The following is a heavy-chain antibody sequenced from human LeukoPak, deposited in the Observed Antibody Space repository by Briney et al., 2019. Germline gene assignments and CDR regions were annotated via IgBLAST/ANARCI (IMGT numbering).Heavy chain of an antibody. CDR3: VRSMSGRNDL. D-gene: IGHD3-3*01. Sequence: GGSLRLSCVGSGFTFSNYWVHWVRQVPGEGLVWVSRINVEGSRTDYADSVRGRFTISRDNVKNTLYLQMNSLTAEDTAVYYCVRSMSGRNDLWGQGTLVTVSS. V-gene: IGHV3-74*01. CDR1: GFTFSNYW. CDR2: INVEGSRT. J-gene: IGHJ5*02.